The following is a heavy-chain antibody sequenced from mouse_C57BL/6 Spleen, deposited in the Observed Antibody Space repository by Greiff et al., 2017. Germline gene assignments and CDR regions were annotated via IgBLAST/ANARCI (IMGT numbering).Heavy chain of an antibody. J-gene: IGHJ3*01. CDR1: GFTFSSYT. CDR3: ARRSNYAAWFAY. V-gene: IGHV5-9*01. CDR2: ISGGGGNT. D-gene: IGHD2-5*01. Sequence: EVMLVESGGGLVKPGGSLKLSCAASGFTFSSYTMSWVRQTPEKRLEWVATISGGGGNTYYPDSVKGRFTISRDNAKNTLYLQMSSLRSEDTALYYCARRSNYAAWFAYWGQGTLVTVSA.